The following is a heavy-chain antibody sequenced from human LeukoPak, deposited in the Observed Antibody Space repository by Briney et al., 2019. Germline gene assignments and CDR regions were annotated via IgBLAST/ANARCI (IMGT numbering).Heavy chain of an antibody. V-gene: IGHV1-69*01. J-gene: IGHJ4*02. CDR1: GGTFSSYA. Sequence: SVNVSCTASGGTFSSYAISWVRQAPGQGLEWMGGIIPIFGTANYAQKFQGRVTITADESTSTAYMELSSLRSEDTAAYYCARGGSSSSWFYFDYWGQGTLVTVSS. CDR3: ARGGSSSSWFYFDY. D-gene: IGHD6-6*01. CDR2: IIPIFGTA.